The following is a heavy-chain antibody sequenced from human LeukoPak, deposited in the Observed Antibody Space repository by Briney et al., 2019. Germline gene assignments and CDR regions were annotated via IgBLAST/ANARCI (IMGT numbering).Heavy chain of an antibody. CDR1: GGSITRGNYY. CDR3: ARGKSSGWPDY. J-gene: IGHJ4*02. D-gene: IGHD6-19*01. Sequence: SETLSLTCTVSGGSITRGNYYWNWIRQPAGKGLEWIGRIYTSGSTNYNPSLKSRVTMSVDTSKNQFSLKLSSVTAADTAVYYCARGKSSGWPDYWGQGTLVTVSS. V-gene: IGHV4-61*02. CDR2: IYTSGST.